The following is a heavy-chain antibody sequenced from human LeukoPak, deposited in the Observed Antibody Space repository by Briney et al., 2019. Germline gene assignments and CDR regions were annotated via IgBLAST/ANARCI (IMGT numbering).Heavy chain of an antibody. CDR2: IGTAGDT. CDR1: GFTFSSYD. Sequence: HTGGSLRLSCAASGFTFSSYDMHWVRQATGKGLEWVSAIGTAGDTYYPGSVKGRFTISRENAKNSLYLQINSLRAGDTAVYYCARASYYSDAFDIWGQGTMVTVSS. V-gene: IGHV3-13*01. D-gene: IGHD3-10*01. CDR3: ARASYYSDAFDI. J-gene: IGHJ3*02.